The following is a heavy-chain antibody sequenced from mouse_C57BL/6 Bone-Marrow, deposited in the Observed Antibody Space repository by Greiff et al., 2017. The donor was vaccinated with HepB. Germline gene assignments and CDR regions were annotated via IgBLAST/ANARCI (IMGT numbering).Heavy chain of an antibody. Sequence: EVQLQESGGGLVKPGGSLKLSCAASGFTFSSYDMSWVRQTPEKRLEWVATISDGGSYTYYPDNVKGRFPISRDNAKNNLYLQMSHLKSEDTAMYYCAREAIYYGNYGYWGQGTTLTVSS. J-gene: IGHJ2*01. CDR3: AREAIYYGNYGY. CDR2: ISDGGSYT. CDR1: GFTFSSYD. V-gene: IGHV5-4*01. D-gene: IGHD2-1*01.